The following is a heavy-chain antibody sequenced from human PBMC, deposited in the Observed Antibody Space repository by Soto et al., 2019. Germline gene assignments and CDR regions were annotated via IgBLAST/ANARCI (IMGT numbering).Heavy chain of an antibody. Sequence: ASVKVSCKASGYTFTSYGISWVRQAPGQGLEWMGWISAYNGNTHYAQKLQGRVTMTTDTSTSTAYMELRSLRSDDTAVYYCALEGYCSGGSCYLGSYFDYWGQGTLVTVSS. CDR3: ALEGYCSGGSCYLGSYFDY. D-gene: IGHD2-15*01. CDR2: ISAYNGNT. CDR1: GYTFTSYG. J-gene: IGHJ4*01. V-gene: IGHV1-18*01.